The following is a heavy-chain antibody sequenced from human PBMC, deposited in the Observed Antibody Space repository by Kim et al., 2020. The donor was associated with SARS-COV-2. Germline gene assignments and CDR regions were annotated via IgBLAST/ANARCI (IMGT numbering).Heavy chain of an antibody. V-gene: IGHV3-11*04. CDR1: GFTFSDYY. CDR2: ITSSCSTI. Sequence: GGSLRLSCAASGFTFSDYYMSWIRQAPGKGLERVSYITSSCSTIYYADSVKGRFTISRDNAKNSLYLRMNSQRAEDTAVYYCARGVERPVRYCDWSLYYYHYYGMDVWGQGTTVPVSS. J-gene: IGHJ6*02. D-gene: IGHD3-9*01. CDR3: ARGVERPVRYCDWSLYYYHYYGMDV.